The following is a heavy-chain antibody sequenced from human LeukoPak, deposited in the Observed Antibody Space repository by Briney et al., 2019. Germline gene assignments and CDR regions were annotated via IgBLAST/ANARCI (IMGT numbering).Heavy chain of an antibody. D-gene: IGHD1-26*01. V-gene: IGHV3-74*01. J-gene: IGHJ4*02. CDR1: GFTFSNYL. Sequence: GGSLRLSCAASGFTFSNYLMHWVRQAPGKGLVWVSRISGDGSTTTYADSVKGRFTGSRDNAKNTLYLQMNSLGVEDTAVHYCAREVVGLAFDYWGQGTLATVSS. CDR3: AREVVGLAFDY. CDR2: ISGDGSTT.